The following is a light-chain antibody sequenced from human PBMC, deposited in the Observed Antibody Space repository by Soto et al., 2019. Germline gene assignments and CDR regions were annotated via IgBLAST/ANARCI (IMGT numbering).Light chain of an antibody. J-gene: IGLJ3*02. CDR3: AAWDDSLSGPV. CDR2: HNN. V-gene: IGLV1-47*02. Sequence: QAVVTQAPSVSGTPGQRVTISCSGGSSNIGSNVVNWYQQLPGTAPKLLIQHNNQRPSGVPDQFSGSKSGTSASLAISGLRSADEADYYCAAWDDSLSGPVFGGGTKLTVL. CDR1: SSNIGSNV.